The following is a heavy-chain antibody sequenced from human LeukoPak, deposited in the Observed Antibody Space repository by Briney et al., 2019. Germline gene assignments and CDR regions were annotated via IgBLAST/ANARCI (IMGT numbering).Heavy chain of an antibody. CDR3: VKDQTTVSLSGWFDP. D-gene: IGHD4-17*01. CDR2: ISWDSGII. CDR1: GFIFDDYA. J-gene: IGHJ5*02. Sequence: GGSLRLSCAGSGFIFDDYAMHWVRQAPGKGLEWVSGISWDSGIIGYADSVKGRFTIGRDNAKNSLYLQMDSLRPEDTALYYCVKDQTTVSLSGWFDPWGQGTLVTVSS. V-gene: IGHV3-9*01.